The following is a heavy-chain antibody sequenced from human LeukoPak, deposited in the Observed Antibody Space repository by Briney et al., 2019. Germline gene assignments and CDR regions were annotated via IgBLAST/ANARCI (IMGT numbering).Heavy chain of an antibody. CDR2: ISSSGSTI. D-gene: IGHD3-10*01. Sequence: GGSLRLSCAASGFTFSSYEMNWDRQAPGKGLEWVSYISSSGSTIYYADSVKGRFTISRDNAKNSLYLQMNSLRAEDTAVYYCARVGIAWFGELWYFDYWGQGTMVTVSS. CDR3: ARVGIAWFGELWYFDY. J-gene: IGHJ4*02. V-gene: IGHV3-48*03. CDR1: GFTFSSYE.